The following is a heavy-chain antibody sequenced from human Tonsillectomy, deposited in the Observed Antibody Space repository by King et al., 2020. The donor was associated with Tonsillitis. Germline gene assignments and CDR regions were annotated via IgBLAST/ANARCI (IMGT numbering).Heavy chain of an antibody. Sequence: QVQLVQSGAEVKKPGASVNVSCKASGYTFTSYGISWVRQAPGQGLEWMGWISGYNGYTNYAQKHQGRVTMTTDKTTSTAYLELRSLRSDDTAVYYCARDLHDLLTGRLFTWFDPWGQGTLVTVSS. CDR2: ISGYNGYT. CDR1: GYTFTSYG. D-gene: IGHD3-9*01. V-gene: IGHV1-18*01. J-gene: IGHJ5*02. CDR3: ARDLHDLLTGRLFTWFDP.